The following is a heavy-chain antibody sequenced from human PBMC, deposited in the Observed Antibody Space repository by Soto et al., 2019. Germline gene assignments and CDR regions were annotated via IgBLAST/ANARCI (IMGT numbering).Heavy chain of an antibody. CDR1: SGSFSGYY. CDR2: ISQSGNT. V-gene: IGHV4-34*01. CDR3: AGAPKVSGWSHTRPDF. D-gene: IGHD6-19*01. Sequence: SETLSLTCSIYSGSFSGYYWSWIRQPPGKGLEWIGEISQSGNTNYSPSLKSRVSISIDTSKKQFSLNLASVSAADTAVYYCAGAPKVSGWSHTRPDFWGQGTPGTVSS. J-gene: IGHJ4*02.